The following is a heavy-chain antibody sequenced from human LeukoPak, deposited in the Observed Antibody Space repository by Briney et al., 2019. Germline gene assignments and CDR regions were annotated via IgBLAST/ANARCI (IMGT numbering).Heavy chain of an antibody. J-gene: IGHJ4*02. D-gene: IGHD6-19*01. V-gene: IGHV4-34*01. CDR3: ASYFPSSFSSGWHYFDY. Sequence: SETLSLTCAVYGGSFSGYYWSWIRQPPGKGLEWIGEINHSGSTNYNPSLKSRVTISVDTSKNQFSLKLSSVTAADTAVYYCASYFPSSFSSGWHYFDYWGQGTLVTVSS. CDR2: INHSGST. CDR1: GGSFSGYY.